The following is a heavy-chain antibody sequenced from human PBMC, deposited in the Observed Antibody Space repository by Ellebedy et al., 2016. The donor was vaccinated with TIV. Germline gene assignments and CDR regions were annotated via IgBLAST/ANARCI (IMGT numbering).Heavy chain of an antibody. J-gene: IGHJ6*02. CDR2: ISAYNGNT. CDR3: ARDLSGSYYQRSYYYYGMDV. D-gene: IGHD1-26*01. V-gene: IGHV1-18*01. Sequence: ASVKVSXKASGYTFTSYGISWVRQAPGQGLEWMGWISAYNGNTNYAQKLQGRVTMTTDTSTSTAYMELRSLRSDDTAVYYCARDLSGSYYQRSYYYYGMDVWGQGTTVTVSS. CDR1: GYTFTSYG.